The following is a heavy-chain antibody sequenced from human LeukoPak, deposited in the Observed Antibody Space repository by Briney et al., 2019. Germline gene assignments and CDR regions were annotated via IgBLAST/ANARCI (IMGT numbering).Heavy chain of an antibody. CDR1: GYTFTSYY. CDR2: INPSGGST. Sequence: ASVTVSCTASGYTFTSYYMHWVRQAPGQGLESMGIINPSGGSTSYAQKFQGRVTMTRDTSTSTVYMELSSLRSEDTAVYYCARGLGPNYFDYWGQGTRVTVSS. J-gene: IGHJ4*02. V-gene: IGHV1-46*01. CDR3: ARGLGPNYFDY. D-gene: IGHD3-16*01.